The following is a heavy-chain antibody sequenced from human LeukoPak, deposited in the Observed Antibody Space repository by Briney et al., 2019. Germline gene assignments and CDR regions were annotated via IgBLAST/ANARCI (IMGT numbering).Heavy chain of an antibody. D-gene: IGHD3-3*01. CDR1: GFTFSSYA. CDR3: AKDRGTIFGVAYCYFDY. V-gene: IGHV3-23*01. CDR2: ISGSGGST. Sequence: PGGSLRLSCAASGFTFSSYAMSWVRQAPGKGLEWVSAISGSGGSTYYADSVKGRFTISRDNSKNTLYLQMNSLRAEDTAVYYCAKDRGTIFGVAYCYFDYWGQGTLVTVSS. J-gene: IGHJ4*02.